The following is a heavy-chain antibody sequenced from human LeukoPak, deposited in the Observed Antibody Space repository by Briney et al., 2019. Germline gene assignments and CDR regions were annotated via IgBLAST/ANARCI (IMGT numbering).Heavy chain of an antibody. V-gene: IGHV3-30*04. CDR1: GFTFSSYA. Sequence: GGSLRLSCAASGFTFSSYAMHWVRQAPGKGLEWVAVISYDGSNKYYADSVKGRFTISRDNSKNTLYLQMNSLRAEDTAVYYCASAARGDNFGSSHWGQGTLVTVSS. CDR2: ISYDGSNK. J-gene: IGHJ4*02. D-gene: IGHD2-21*01. CDR3: ASAARGDNFGSSH.